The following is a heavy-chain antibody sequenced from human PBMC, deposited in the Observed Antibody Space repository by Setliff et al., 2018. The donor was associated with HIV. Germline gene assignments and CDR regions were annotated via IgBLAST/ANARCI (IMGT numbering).Heavy chain of an antibody. V-gene: IGHV4-31*03. CDR1: GGSISRGGYY. J-gene: IGHJ6*04. CDR3: VRETLYSYVDV. D-gene: IGHD3-16*01. Sequence: SETLSLTCRVSGGSISRGGYYWTWVRHHPGKALEWIGYIYSSGTTYYNPSLKGRILMSVDVSRNEFSLTLRSVIAADTAIYYCVRETLYSYVDVWGKGTTVTVLL. CDR2: IYSSGTT.